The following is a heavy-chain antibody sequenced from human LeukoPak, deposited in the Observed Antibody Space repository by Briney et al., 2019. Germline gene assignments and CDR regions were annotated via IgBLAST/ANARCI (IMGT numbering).Heavy chain of an antibody. CDR3: AREGLTTTPNNAFDI. CDR1: GFPFSLYG. V-gene: IGHV3-33*01. Sequence: HPGRSLTLSCAASGFPFSLYGLHWARQAPGKGLEWVAVIWSDEKNNYYADSVKGRFTISRDNSKNTLYLQMNSLRAEDTALYYCAREGLTTTPNNAFDIWGQGTMVTVSA. CDR2: IWSDEKNN. J-gene: IGHJ3*02. D-gene: IGHD4-11*01.